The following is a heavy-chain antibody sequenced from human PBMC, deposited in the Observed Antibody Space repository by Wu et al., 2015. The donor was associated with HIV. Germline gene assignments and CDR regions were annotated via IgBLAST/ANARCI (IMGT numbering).Heavy chain of an antibody. Sequence: VQSGAEVRKPGSSVKVSCKASGGTFSRSGFSWVRQVPGQGFEWDGEGSIPIHGAANYAQKFEGRVTITADESTSTAYMDLSSLTSEDTAVYYCATSTIVHITAGRVGFRRADWYFNVWGRGHRGHCLL. CDR3: ATSTIVHITAGRVGFRRADWYFNV. V-gene: IGHV1-69*11. CDR2: SIPIHGAA. D-gene: IGHD5/OR15-5a*01. CDR1: GGTFSRSG. J-gene: IGHJ2*01.